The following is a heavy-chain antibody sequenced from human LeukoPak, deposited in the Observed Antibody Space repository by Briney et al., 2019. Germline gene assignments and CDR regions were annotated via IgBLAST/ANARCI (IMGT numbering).Heavy chain of an antibody. CDR3: ASARGIDFWSGNYDY. CDR1: GGTFSSYA. CDR2: IIPILGIA. Sequence: ASVKVSCKASGGTFSSYAISWVRQAPGQGLEWMGRIIPILGIANYAQKFQGRVTITADKSTSTAYMELSSLRSEDTAVYYCASARGIDFWSGNYDYWGQGTLVTVSS. D-gene: IGHD3-3*01. V-gene: IGHV1-69*04. J-gene: IGHJ4*02.